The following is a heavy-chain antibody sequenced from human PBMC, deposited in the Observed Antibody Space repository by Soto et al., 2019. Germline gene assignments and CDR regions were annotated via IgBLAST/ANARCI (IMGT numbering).Heavy chain of an antibody. D-gene: IGHD5-12*01. V-gene: IGHV3-23*01. CDR2: LSGSGAST. CDR3: AKALRSAYGPSDY. J-gene: IGHJ4*02. Sequence: GGSLRLSCAASEVTFSSSVMSWVRQAPGKGLEWVSSLSGSGASTYYADSVKGHFTISRDNSKNTLYLQMNSLRAEDTAIYYCAKALRSAYGPSDYWGQGTLVTVSS. CDR1: EVTFSSSV.